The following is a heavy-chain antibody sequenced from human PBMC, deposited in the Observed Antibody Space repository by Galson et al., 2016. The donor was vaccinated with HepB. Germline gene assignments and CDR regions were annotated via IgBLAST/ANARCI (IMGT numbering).Heavy chain of an antibody. CDR2: MSHDGANK. CDR3: ARDYGSGNFYSGFGY. V-gene: IGHV3-30*03. D-gene: IGHD3-10*01. J-gene: IGHJ4*02. Sequence: SLRLSCAASGFTFSNYDMHWVRQAPGKGLEWVSFMSHDGANKYYSDSVKGRFTISRDNSKNTPYLQMNSLRAEDTAVYNCARDYGSGNFYSGFGYWGLGTLVTVSS. CDR1: GFTFSNYD.